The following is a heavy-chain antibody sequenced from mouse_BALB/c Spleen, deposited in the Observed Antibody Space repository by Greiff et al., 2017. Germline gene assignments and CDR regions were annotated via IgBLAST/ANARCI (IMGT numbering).Heavy chain of an antibody. V-gene: IGHV1-4*01. CDR1: GYTFTSYT. CDR3: ARWLLYAMDY. Sequence: QVQLKESGAELARPGASVKMSCKASGYTFTSYTMHWVKQRPGQGLDWIGYINPSSGYTNYNQKFKDKATLTADKSSSTAYMQLSSLTSEDSAVYYCARWLLYAMDYWGQGTSVTVSS. D-gene: IGHD2-3*01. CDR2: INPSSGYT. J-gene: IGHJ4*01.